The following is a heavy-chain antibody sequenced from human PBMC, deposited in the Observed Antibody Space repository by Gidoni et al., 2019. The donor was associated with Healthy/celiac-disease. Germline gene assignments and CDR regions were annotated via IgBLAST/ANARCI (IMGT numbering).Heavy chain of an antibody. Sequence: ELQLVESGGGLVQPGGSLRLSCAASGFTLSSYEMNWVRQAPGKGLEWVSYISSSGSTIYYADSVKGRFTISRDNAKNSLYRQMNSLRAEDTAVYYCARGGAVAVVYYYGMDVWGQGTTVTVSS. V-gene: IGHV3-48*03. D-gene: IGHD6-19*01. J-gene: IGHJ6*02. CDR3: ARGGAVAVVYYYGMDV. CDR1: GFTLSSYE. CDR2: ISSSGSTI.